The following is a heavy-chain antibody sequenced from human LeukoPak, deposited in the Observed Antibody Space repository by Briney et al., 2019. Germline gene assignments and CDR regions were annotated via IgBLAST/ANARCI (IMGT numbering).Heavy chain of an antibody. D-gene: IGHD4-11*01. Sequence: KASETLSLTCTVSGGSISSYYWSWIRQPPGKGLEWIGYIYYSGSTNYNPSLKSRVTISVDTSKNQFSLKLSSMTAADTAVYYCARDDTVASSNYYYGMDVWGQGTTVTVSS. CDR1: GGSISSYY. J-gene: IGHJ6*02. CDR2: IYYSGST. V-gene: IGHV4-59*01. CDR3: ARDDTVASSNYYYGMDV.